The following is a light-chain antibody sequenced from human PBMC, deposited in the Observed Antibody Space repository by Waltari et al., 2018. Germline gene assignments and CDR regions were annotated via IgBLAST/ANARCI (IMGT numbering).Light chain of an antibody. CDR3: LLYDGSDQV. CDR2: STT. Sequence: QTVVTQEPSLTVSPGGAVTLTCASSAGAVTSGNYPNWIQQQPGQVPRSLIHSTTNRHSWTPARFSGSLRGGKAALTLSGVQPEDEAEYYCLLYDGSDQVFGGGTKLTVL. V-gene: IGLV7-43*01. J-gene: IGLJ3*02. CDR1: AGAVTSGNY.